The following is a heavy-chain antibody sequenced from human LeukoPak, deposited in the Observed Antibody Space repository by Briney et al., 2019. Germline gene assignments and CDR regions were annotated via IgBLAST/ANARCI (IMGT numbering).Heavy chain of an antibody. Sequence: GGSLRLSCAASGFRFSTYGMHWVRQAPGKGLEGVAVIWYDGRNKYYGDSGKGRFTISRDNSKNTLYLQVNSLRAEDTAVYYCARDRGGDGYNWVDSWGQGTLVTVSS. J-gene: IGHJ5*01. CDR3: ARDRGGDGYNWVDS. CDR2: IWYDGRNK. D-gene: IGHD2-21*01. CDR1: GFRFSTYG. V-gene: IGHV3-33*01.